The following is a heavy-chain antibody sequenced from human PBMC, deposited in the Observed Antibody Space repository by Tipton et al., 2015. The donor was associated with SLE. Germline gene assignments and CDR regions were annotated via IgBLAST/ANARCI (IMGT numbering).Heavy chain of an antibody. J-gene: IGHJ4*02. CDR3: TRAEWLVHAGDYCDY. D-gene: IGHD6-19*01. CDR2: IRSKAYGGTT. V-gene: IGHV3-49*04. CDR1: GFTFSDSA. Sequence: SLRLSCTASGFTFSDSAMTCVRQAPGKGLEWVGFIRSKAYGGTTEYAASVKGRLTISRDDSKRIAYLQMNSLKTEDTAVYYCTRAEWLVHAGDYCDYWCQGTLVTVSS.